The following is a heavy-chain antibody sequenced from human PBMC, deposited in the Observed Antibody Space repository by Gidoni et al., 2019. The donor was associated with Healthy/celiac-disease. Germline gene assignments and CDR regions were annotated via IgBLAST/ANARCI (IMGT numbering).Heavy chain of an antibody. CDR3: ARIWFGERYFDY. J-gene: IGHJ4*02. CDR2: IFSNDEK. CDR1: GFSLSNARMG. D-gene: IGHD3-10*01. Sequence: QVTLKESGPVLVKPTETLTLTCTVSGFSLSNARMGVSWIRQPPGKALEWLAHIFSNDEKSYSTSLKSRLTISKDTSKSQVVLTMTNMDPVDTATYYCARIWFGERYFDYWGQGTLVTVSS. V-gene: IGHV2-26*01.